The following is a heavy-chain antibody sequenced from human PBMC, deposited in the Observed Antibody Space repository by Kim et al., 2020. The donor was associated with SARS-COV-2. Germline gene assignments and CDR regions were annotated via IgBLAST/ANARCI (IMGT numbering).Heavy chain of an antibody. D-gene: IGHD6-19*01. J-gene: IGHJ6*02. V-gene: IGHV3-30*18. CDR2: ISYDGSNK. Sequence: GGSLRLSCAASGFTFSSYGMHWVRQAPGKGLEWVAVISYDGSNKYYADSVKGRFTISRDNSKNTLYLQMNSLRAEDTAVYYCAKDGIAVAGTSYGMDVWGQGTTVTVSS. CDR3: AKDGIAVAGTSYGMDV. CDR1: GFTFSSYG.